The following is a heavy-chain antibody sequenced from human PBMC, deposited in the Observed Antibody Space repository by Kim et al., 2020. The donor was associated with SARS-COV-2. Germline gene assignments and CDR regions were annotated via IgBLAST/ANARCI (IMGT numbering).Heavy chain of an antibody. J-gene: IGHJ4*02. CDR2: IKSKTVGGTT. Sequence: GGSLRLSCAVSGFPFSDTWMSWARQAPGKGLEWVGRIKSKTVGGTTDYAVPVKGRFTISRDDSENMLYLQMNTLKTEDTAVYYCTSDRGVPADCWGQGTLVTVSS. CDR1: GFPFSDTW. V-gene: IGHV3-15*01. CDR3: TSDRGVPADC.